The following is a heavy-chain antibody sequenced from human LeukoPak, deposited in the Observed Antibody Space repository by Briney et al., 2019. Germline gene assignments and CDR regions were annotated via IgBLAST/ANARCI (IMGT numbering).Heavy chain of an antibody. Sequence: GGSLRLSCAASGFTFSSSSMNWVRQAPGKGLEWVSYISSSSSTIYYADSVKGRFTISRDNAKNSLYLQMNGLRAEDTAVYYCARRKWELPTGPLDYWGQGTLVTVSS. CDR1: GFTFSSSS. J-gene: IGHJ4*02. V-gene: IGHV3-48*04. CDR2: ISSSSSTI. D-gene: IGHD1-26*01. CDR3: ARRKWELPTGPLDY.